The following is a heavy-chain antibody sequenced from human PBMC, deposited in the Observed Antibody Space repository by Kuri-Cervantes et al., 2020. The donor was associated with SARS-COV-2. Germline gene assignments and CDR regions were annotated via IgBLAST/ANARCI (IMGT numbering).Heavy chain of an antibody. J-gene: IGHJ3*02. Sequence: ASVKVSCKASGYTFTSYGISWVRQAPGQGLEWMGWISAYNGNTNYAQKLQGRVTMTTDTSTSTAYMELRGLRSDDTAVYYCARGEGAAPDLDAFDIWGQGTMVTVSS. CDR1: GYTFTSYG. D-gene: IGHD1-26*01. CDR2: ISAYNGNT. V-gene: IGHV1-18*01. CDR3: ARGEGAAPDLDAFDI.